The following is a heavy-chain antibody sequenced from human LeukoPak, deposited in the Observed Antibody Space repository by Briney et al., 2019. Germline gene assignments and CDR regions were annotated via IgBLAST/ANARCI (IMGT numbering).Heavy chain of an antibody. CDR3: ARALRITFGGGRGAFDI. D-gene: IGHD3-16*01. CDR1: GGSISSYY. CDR2: IYTSGST. V-gene: IGHV4-4*07. J-gene: IGHJ3*02. Sequence: SETLSLTCTVSGGSISSYYWNWLRQPAGKGLEWIGRIYTSGSTNYNPSLKSRLTMLVDTSKNQFSLNLSSVTAADTAMYYCARALRITFGGGRGAFDIWGQGTMVTVSS.